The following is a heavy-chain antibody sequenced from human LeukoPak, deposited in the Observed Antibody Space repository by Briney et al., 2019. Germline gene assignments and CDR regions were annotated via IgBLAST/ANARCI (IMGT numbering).Heavy chain of an antibody. V-gene: IGHV1-69*01. CDR2: FIPIFGTA. J-gene: IGHJ4*02. D-gene: IGHD5-24*01. CDR1: GGTFSSYA. Sequence: ASVKVSCKASGGTFSSYAISWVRQAPGQGLEWMGGFIPIFGTANYAQKFQGRVTITADESTSTAYMELSSRRSEDTAVYYCARESRDGYNQRRYFDYWGQGTLVTVSS. CDR3: ARESRDGYNQRRYFDY.